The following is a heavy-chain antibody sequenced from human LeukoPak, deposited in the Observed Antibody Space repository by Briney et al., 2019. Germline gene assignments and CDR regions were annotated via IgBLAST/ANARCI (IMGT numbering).Heavy chain of an antibody. J-gene: IGHJ4*02. Sequence: PGGSLRLSCAASGFTFSGSAIHWVRQASGKGLEWVGRGRDKANSYTTDYAASVKGRFTISRDDSKNSLYLQMSSLKTEDTAVYYCVRATGSSWRHFDYWGQGTLVTVSS. D-gene: IGHD6-13*01. CDR2: GRDKANSYTT. V-gene: IGHV3-72*01. CDR3: VRATGSSWRHFDY. CDR1: GFTFSGSA.